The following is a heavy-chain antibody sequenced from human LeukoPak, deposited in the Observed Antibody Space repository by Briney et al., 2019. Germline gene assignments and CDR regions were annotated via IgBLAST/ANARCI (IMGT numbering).Heavy chain of an antibody. CDR1: GGSINGYY. CDR3: ARGGAHQPDPSHLYQFMEV. Sequence: SETLSLTCTVSGGSINGYYWSWIRQPAGKGLEWIGRVYTSGDTNYISSLKSRVTVSVDTSRNQFSLKLTSVTAADTAVYYCARGGAHQPDPSHLYQFMEVWGKGTTVTVS. D-gene: IGHD1-26*01. CDR2: VYTSGDT. J-gene: IGHJ6*03. V-gene: IGHV4-4*07.